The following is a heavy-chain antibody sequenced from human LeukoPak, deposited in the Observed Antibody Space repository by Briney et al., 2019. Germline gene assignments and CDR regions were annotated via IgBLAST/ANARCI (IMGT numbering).Heavy chain of an antibody. CDR2: IIPIFGTA. Sequence: SVKVSCKASGGTFSSYAISWVRQAPGQGLEWLGRIIPIFGTANYAQKFQGRVTITTDESTSTAYMELSSLRSEDTAVYYCARAALDTAMVPVDPWGQGTLVTVSS. CDR3: ARAALDTAMVPVDP. J-gene: IGHJ5*02. V-gene: IGHV1-69*05. CDR1: GGTFSSYA. D-gene: IGHD5-18*01.